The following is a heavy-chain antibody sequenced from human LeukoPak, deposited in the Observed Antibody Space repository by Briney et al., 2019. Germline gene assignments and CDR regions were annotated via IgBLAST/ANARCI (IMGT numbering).Heavy chain of an antibody. CDR1: GGSFSGYY. CDR3: ARGALLHIVVVTASDAFDI. Sequence: PSETLSLTCAVYGGSFSGYYWSWIRQPPGKGLEWIGEINHSGSTNYNPSLKSRVTISVDTSKNQFSLKLSSVTAADTAVYYCARGALLHIVVVTASDAFDIWGQGTMVTGSS. D-gene: IGHD2-21*02. V-gene: IGHV4-34*01. CDR2: INHSGST. J-gene: IGHJ3*02.